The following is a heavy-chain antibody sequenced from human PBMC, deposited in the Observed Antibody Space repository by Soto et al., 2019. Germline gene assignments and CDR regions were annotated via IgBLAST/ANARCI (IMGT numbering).Heavy chain of an antibody. J-gene: IGHJ4*02. CDR1: GFTFSNYG. V-gene: IGHV3-21*01. CDR2: ISSSGNYM. Sequence: EVQLVESGGGLVKPGGSLRLSCAASGFTFSNYGMNWVRQAPGKGLEWVSSISSSGNYMYYADSVKGRFTISIDNAKNSLYLQLITLRAEDTAVYYCARDCSSTSCYGGHCDYWGQGTLVTVSS. D-gene: IGHD2-2*01. CDR3: ARDCSSTSCYGGHCDY.